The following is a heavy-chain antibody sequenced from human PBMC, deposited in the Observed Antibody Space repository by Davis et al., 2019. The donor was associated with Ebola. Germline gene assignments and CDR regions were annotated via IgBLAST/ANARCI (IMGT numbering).Heavy chain of an antibody. V-gene: IGHV3-7*03. CDR3: ARGSRNMDV. CDR2: TKEDGSEK. CDR1: GFTFRSYW. Sequence: GESLKISCAASGFTFRSYWMSWVRQAPGKGLEWVAKTKEDGSEKLEVDSVKGRFTISRDNAKDSLYLQMNSLRAEDTAVYYCARGSRNMDVWGQGTTVTVSS. J-gene: IGHJ6*02.